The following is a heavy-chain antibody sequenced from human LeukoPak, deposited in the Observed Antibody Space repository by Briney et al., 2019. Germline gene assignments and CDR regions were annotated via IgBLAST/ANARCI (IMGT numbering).Heavy chain of an antibody. V-gene: IGHV4-31*03. D-gene: IGHD5-12*01. CDR3: ARDASGYQGAFDI. J-gene: IGHJ3*02. Sequence: SETLSLTCTVSGGSISSGGYYWSWIRQHPGKGLEWIGYIYYSGSTYYNPSLKSRVTISVDTSKNQFSLKLSSVTAADTAVYYCARDASGYQGAFDIWGQGTMVTVSS. CDR1: GGSISSGGYY. CDR2: IYYSGST.